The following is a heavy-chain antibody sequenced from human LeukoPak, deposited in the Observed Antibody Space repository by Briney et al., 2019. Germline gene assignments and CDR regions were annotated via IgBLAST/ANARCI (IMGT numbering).Heavy chain of an antibody. J-gene: IGHJ4*02. D-gene: IGHD4-17*01. CDR3: AKSRRVATVSYYFDY. CDR1: GFTFSSYG. CDR2: ISYEGSNK. V-gene: IGHV3-30*18. Sequence: GGSLRLSCAASGFTFSSYGMHWVRQAPGKGLEWVAVISYEGSNKYYADSVKGRFTISRDNSKNTLYLQMNNLRAEDTAVYYCAKSRRVATVSYYFDYWGQGTLVSVSS.